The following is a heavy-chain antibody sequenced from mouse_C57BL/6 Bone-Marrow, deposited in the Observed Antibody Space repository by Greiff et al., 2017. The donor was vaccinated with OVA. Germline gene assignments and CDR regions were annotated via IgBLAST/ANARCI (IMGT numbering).Heavy chain of an antibody. J-gene: IGHJ2*01. D-gene: IGHD1-1*01. CDR2: IDPENGDT. CDR1: GFTIKDDY. CDR3: TTYYGRVDY. V-gene: IGHV14-4*01. Sequence: EVQLQQSGAELVRPGASVKLSCTASGFTIKDDYMHWVKQRPEQGLEWIGWIDPENGDTEYASKFQGKATITADTSSTTAYLQLSSLKSEDTAVYYCTTYYGRVDYWGQGTTLTVSS.